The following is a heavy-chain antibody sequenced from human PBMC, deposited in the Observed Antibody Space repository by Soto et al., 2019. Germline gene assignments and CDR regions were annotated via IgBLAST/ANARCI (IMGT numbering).Heavy chain of an antibody. V-gene: IGHV1-24*01. CDR3: ARKSDSSGPFDY. J-gene: IGHJ4*02. CDR1: GHRFTELS. CDR2: FDPEDALT. D-gene: IGHD3-22*01. Sequence: ASVKVSCKASGHRFTELSMHWVRQAPGKGLEWMGGFDPEDALTIYAQKFQGRVKMTEDASTDTAYLDLSGLRSDDTAVYYCARKSDSSGPFDYWGQGTLVTVSS.